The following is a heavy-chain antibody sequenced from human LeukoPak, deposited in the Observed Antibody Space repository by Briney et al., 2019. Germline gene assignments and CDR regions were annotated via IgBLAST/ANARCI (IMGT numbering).Heavy chain of an antibody. CDR2: LSPDGSDK. CDR1: GFTFSQQY. D-gene: IGHD3-22*01. V-gene: IGHV3-7*03. CDR3: ARAVYYYDSSGYPLWYFDY. Sequence: GGSLRLSCAASGFTFSQQYMTWVRQTPGKGLEWVATLSPDGSDKFYVGSVKGRFTISRDNAKNSLYLQMNSLRVEDTAVYYCARAVYYYDSSGYPLWYFDYWGQGTLVTVSS. J-gene: IGHJ4*02.